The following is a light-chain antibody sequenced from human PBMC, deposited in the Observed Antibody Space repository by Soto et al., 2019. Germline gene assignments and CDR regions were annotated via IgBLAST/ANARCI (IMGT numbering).Light chain of an antibody. Sequence: QSVLTQPPSVSGAPGQRVTISCTGSSSNIGAGYDVHWYQQLPGTAPKLLIYGNSNRPSGVPDRFSGSKSGTSASLAITGVQAEYEADSYCQSYDSSLSGYVVGTGTKLAVL. V-gene: IGLV1-40*01. J-gene: IGLJ1*01. CDR2: GNS. CDR3: QSYDSSLSGYV. CDR1: SSNIGAGYD.